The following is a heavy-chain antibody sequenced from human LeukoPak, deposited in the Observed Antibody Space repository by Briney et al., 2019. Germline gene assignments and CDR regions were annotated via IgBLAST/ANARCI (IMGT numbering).Heavy chain of an antibody. CDR1: GGTFSSYA. CDR3: AGCGGDCYSTFDY. V-gene: IGHV1-69*05. J-gene: IGHJ4*02. D-gene: IGHD2-21*02. Sequence: GSSVKVSCKASGGTFSSYAISWVRQAPGQGLEWMGGIIPIFGTANYAQKFQGRVTMTTDTSTSTAYMELRSLRSDDTAVYYCAGCGGDCYSTFDYWGQGTLVTVSS. CDR2: IIPIFGTA.